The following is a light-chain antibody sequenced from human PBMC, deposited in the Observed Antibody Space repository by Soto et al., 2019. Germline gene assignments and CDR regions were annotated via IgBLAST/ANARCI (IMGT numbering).Light chain of an antibody. CDR2: GAS. CDR3: QQYGSSLRWT. V-gene: IGKV3-20*01. CDR1: QSVSSSY. J-gene: IGKJ1*01. Sequence: EIVLTQSPGTLSLSPGERATLSCRASQSVSSSYLAWYQQKPGQAPRLLIYGASSRATGIPDRFSGSGSGTDFTLTISRLEPEDFAVYYCQQYGSSLRWTFGQGTKVE.